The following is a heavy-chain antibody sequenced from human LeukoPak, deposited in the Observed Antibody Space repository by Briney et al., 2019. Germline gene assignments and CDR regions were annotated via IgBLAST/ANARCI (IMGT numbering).Heavy chain of an antibody. CDR2: IYWNDDK. CDR1: GFSLNSSGMG. J-gene: IGHJ4*01. CDR3: VHLRGGGNSALFDS. V-gene: IGHV2-5*01. Sequence: ESGPTLVKPXQTFTLTCTFSGFSLNSSGMGVGWIRQPPVKALEWIALIYWNDDKRYSPSLKSRLTITKGTSENQVVLTMTNMDPVDTATYYCVHLRGGGNSALFDSWGQGTLVTVSS. D-gene: IGHD4-23*01.